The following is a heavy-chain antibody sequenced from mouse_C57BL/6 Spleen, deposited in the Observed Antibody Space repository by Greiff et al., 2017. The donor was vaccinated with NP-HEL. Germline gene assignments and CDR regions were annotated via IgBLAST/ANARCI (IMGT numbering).Heavy chain of an antibody. CDR1: GYSITSGYD. CDR3: ARDQGYDPGYFDV. CDR2: ISYSGST. D-gene: IGHD2-3*01. Sequence: VQLQQSGPGMVKPSQSLSLTCTVTGYSITSGYDWHWIRHFPGNKLEWMGYISYSGSTNYNPSLKSRISITHDTSKNHFFLKLNSVTTEDTATYYCARDQGYDPGYFDVWGTGTTVTVSS. V-gene: IGHV3-1*01. J-gene: IGHJ1*03.